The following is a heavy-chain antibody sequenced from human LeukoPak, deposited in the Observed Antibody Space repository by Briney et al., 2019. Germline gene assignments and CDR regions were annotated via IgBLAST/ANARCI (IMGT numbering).Heavy chain of an antibody. D-gene: IGHD3-3*01. CDR2: ISSNGGST. CDR3: ARVYDFWSGYPTSGYMDV. CDR1: GFTFSSYA. J-gene: IGHJ6*03. V-gene: IGHV3-64*01. Sequence: GGSLRLSCAASGFTFSSYAMHWVRQAPGKGLEYVSAISSNGGSTYYANSVKGRFTTSRDNSKNTLYLQMGSLRAEDMAVYYGARVYDFWSGYPTSGYMDVWGKGTTVTVSS.